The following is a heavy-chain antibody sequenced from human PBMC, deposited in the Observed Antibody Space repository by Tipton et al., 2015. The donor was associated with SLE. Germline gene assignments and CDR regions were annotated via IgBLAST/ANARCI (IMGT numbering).Heavy chain of an antibody. CDR3: ARVRLEWLAFDR. V-gene: IGHV3-11*04. CDR2: IHSIAGVTSNGAA. J-gene: IGHJ4*02. D-gene: IGHD3-3*01. Sequence: GSLRLSCAVSGFGVTDTYMSWVRQAPGKGLEWVSIIHSIAGVTSNGAAHYAAPVRGRFTISTDSSKNTLDLHMNNLRPEDTSVYYCARVRLEWLAFDRWGQGTPVTVSS. CDR1: GFGVTDTY.